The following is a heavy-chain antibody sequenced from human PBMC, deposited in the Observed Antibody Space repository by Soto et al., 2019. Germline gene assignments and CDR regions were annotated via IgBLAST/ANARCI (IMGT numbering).Heavy chain of an antibody. J-gene: IGHJ6*02. V-gene: IGHV1-69*18. CDR3: ATTMGPGISVAGDYQYYYGVDV. CDR2: IMSIFGTP. D-gene: IGHD6-19*01. Sequence: QVQLMQSGAEVKNPGSSVKVSCTASGDTFSNYAISWVRQAPGQGLEWMGRIMSIFGTPNYAQKFQGRVTITADESTSTAYMELSSLRSEDTAMYYCATTMGPGISVAGDYQYYYGVDVWGQGTTVTVSS. CDR1: GDTFSNYA.